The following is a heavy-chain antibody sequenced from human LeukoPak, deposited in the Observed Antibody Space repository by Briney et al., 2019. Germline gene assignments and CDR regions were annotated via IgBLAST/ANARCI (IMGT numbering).Heavy chain of an antibody. Sequence: PSETLSLTCAGYGGSFSSYFWTWIRQPPGKGLEWIGEINHSGSTNYNPSLKSRVTISVDTSKNQFSLKLSSVTAADTAVYYCARAKGYSYGYNYYYYYMDVWGKGTTVTVSS. CDR3: ARAKGYSYGYNYYYYYMDV. J-gene: IGHJ6*03. CDR2: INHSGST. V-gene: IGHV4-34*01. D-gene: IGHD5-18*01. CDR1: GGSFSSYF.